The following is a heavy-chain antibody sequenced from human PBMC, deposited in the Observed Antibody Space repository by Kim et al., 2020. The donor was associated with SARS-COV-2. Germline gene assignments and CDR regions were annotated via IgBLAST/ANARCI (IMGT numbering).Heavy chain of an antibody. J-gene: IGHJ4*02. CDR1: GFTFSSYE. V-gene: IGHV3-48*03. D-gene: IGHD5-12*01. Sequence: GGSLRLSCAASGFTFSSYEMNWVRQAPGKGLEWVSYISSGGSTIYYADSVKGRFTISRDNAKNSLYLQMNSLRAEDTAVYYCAREVVARLFDYWGQGTLVTVSS. CDR3: AREVVARLFDY. CDR2: ISSGGSTI.